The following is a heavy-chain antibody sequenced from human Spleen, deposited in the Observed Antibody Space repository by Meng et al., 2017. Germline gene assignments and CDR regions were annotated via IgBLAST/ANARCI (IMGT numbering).Heavy chain of an antibody. CDR2: INHSGST. Sequence: SETLSLTCAVYGGSFSGYYWSWIRQPPGKGLEWIGEINHSGSTNYNPTLKGRVTISVDTSKNQFSLKLGSVTAADTAVYYCARDPSGTAHFDYWGQGTRVTGSS. D-gene: IGHD3-10*01. CDR1: GGSFSGYY. CDR3: ARDPSGTAHFDY. J-gene: IGHJ4*02. V-gene: IGHV4-34*01.